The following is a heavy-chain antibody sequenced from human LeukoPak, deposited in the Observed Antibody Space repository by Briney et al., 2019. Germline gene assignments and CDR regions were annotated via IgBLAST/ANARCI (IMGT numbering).Heavy chain of an antibody. CDR3: ARDHSSSWFDY. Sequence: PGGSLRLSCAASGFTFSSYAMHWVRQAPGEGLEWVAVISYDGSNKYYADSVKGRFTISRDNSKSTLYLQMNSLRAEDTAVYYCARDHSSSWFDYWGQGTLVTVSS. CDR2: ISYDGSNK. D-gene: IGHD6-13*01. V-gene: IGHV3-30*04. CDR1: GFTFSSYA. J-gene: IGHJ4*02.